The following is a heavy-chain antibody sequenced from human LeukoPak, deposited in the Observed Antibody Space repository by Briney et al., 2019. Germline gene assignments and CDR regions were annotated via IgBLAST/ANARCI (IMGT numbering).Heavy chain of an antibody. CDR2: INPSGGST. D-gene: IGHD3-10*01. J-gene: IGHJ3*02. CDR1: GYTFTSQY. V-gene: IGHV1-46*01. Sequence: ASLKVSCKASGYTFTSQYVHWVRQAPGRGLEWMGIINPSGGSTRYAQKFQGRVTMTRDTSTSTVYMELKRLRSEDTAVYYCASWFGENDALDIWGQGTMDTVSS. CDR3: ASWFGENDALDI.